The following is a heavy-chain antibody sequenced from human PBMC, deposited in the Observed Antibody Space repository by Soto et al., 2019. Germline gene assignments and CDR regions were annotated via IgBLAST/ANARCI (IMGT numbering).Heavy chain of an antibody. Sequence: EVQLEESGGGLVQPGGSLRLSCAASGFTFSDNWMSWVRQAPGKGLEWVAHINEDGSEKRYVDSLKGRFTISRENTEKSLYLQMNSLRAEDTAVYYCVTLNSNWNFWGQGTLVTVSS. CDR3: VTLNSNWNF. V-gene: IGHV3-7*01. D-gene: IGHD1-20*01. J-gene: IGHJ4*02. CDR2: INEDGSEK. CDR1: GFTFSDNW.